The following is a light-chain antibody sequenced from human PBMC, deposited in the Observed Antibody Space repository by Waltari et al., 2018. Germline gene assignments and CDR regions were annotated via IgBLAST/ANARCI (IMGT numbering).Light chain of an antibody. CDR3: SSYTSSNSYV. CDR1: SSDVGGYNY. Sequence: QSALTQPASVSGSPGQSITISCTGTSSDVGGYNYVSWYQQHPGKGPKLMTYDVSHRPSGVPNRFSGSKSGNTASLTISGLQAEDEADYYCSSYTSSNSYVFGTGTKVTVL. J-gene: IGLJ1*01. V-gene: IGLV2-14*03. CDR2: DVS.